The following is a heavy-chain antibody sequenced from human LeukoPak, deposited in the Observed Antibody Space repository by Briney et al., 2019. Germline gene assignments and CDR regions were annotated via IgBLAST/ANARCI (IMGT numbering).Heavy chain of an antibody. CDR3: ARVPTGTTFDY. CDR2: INPSGGST. V-gene: IGHV1-46*01. J-gene: IGHJ4*02. Sequence: ASVKVSCKASGYTFTSYYMHWVRQAPGQGLEWLGIINPSGGSTSYAQKFQGRVTMTRDTSTSTVYMELSSLRSEDTAVYYCARVPTGTTFDYWGQGTLVTVSS. D-gene: IGHD1-1*01. CDR1: GYTFTSYY.